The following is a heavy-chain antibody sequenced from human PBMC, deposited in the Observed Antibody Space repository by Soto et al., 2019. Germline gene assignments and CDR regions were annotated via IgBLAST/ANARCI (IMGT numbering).Heavy chain of an antibody. V-gene: IGHV1-8*01. CDR1: GYTFTSYD. CDR2: MNPNSGNT. D-gene: IGHD3-10*01. J-gene: IGHJ4*02. CDR3: ARLYYGSGSPQLLGDTFDY. Sequence: QVQLVQSGAEVKKPGASVKVSCKASGYTFTSYDINWVRQATGQGLEWMGWMNPNSGNTGYAQKFQGRVTMTRNTSKSTAYMELSSLRSEDTAVYYCARLYYGSGSPQLLGDTFDYWGQGTLVTVSS.